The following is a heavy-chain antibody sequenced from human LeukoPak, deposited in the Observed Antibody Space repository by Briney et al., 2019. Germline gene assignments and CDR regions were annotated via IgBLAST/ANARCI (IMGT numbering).Heavy chain of an antibody. CDR3: AKGDGDYAGTDY. CDR2: ISYDGSNK. J-gene: IGHJ4*02. D-gene: IGHD4-17*01. CDR1: GFTFSSYG. Sequence: GRSLRLSCAASGFTFSSYGMHWVRQAPGKGLEWVAVISYDGSNKYYADSVKSRFTISRDNSKNTLYLQMNSLRAEDTAVYYCAKGDGDYAGTDYWGQGTLVTVSS. V-gene: IGHV3-30*18.